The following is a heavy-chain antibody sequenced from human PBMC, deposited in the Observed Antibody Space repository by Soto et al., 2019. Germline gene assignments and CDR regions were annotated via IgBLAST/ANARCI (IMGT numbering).Heavy chain of an antibody. Sequence: GGSLRLSCEASGFTFSSYAMSWVRQAPGKGLEWVSAIRGSGDSAYYADSVRGRFTISRDNSKNTLDLQMDSLRAEDTAVYFCAKPKYSSSWDDAFDIWGQGTKVTV. V-gene: IGHV3-23*01. CDR2: IRGSGDSA. D-gene: IGHD2-2*01. CDR1: GFTFSSYA. J-gene: IGHJ3*02. CDR3: AKPKYSSSWDDAFDI.